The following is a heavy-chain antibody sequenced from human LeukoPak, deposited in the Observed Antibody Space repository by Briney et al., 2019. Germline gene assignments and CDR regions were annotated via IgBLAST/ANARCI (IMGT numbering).Heavy chain of an antibody. D-gene: IGHD2-21*01. CDR3: ASYSSGWFDP. Sequence: SETLSLTCTVSGASISSYYWSWIRQPPGKGLEWIGYIYYTGTTKFNPSLRSRLTISLDTSSSQFSLKLNSVTAADTAVYFCASYSSGWFDPWGQGTLVTVSS. CDR2: IYYTGTT. V-gene: IGHV4-59*01. J-gene: IGHJ5*02. CDR1: GASISSYY.